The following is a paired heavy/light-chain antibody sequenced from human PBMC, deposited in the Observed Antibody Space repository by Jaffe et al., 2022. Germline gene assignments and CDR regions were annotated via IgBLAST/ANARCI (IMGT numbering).Heavy chain of an antibody. V-gene: IGHV4-61*02. Sequence: QVQLQESGPGLVKPSQTLSLTCTVSGGSISSGSYYWSWIRQPAGKGLEWIGRIYTSGSTNYNPSLKSRVTISVDTSKNQFSLKLSSVTAADTAVYYCAREVLERNYYDSSGYYYVYWFDPWGQGTLVTVSS. D-gene: IGHD3-22*01. CDR1: GGSISSGSYY. J-gene: IGHJ5*02. CDR2: IYTSGST. CDR3: AREVLERNYYDSSGYYYVYWFDP.
Light chain of an antibody. CDR1: SSDVGGYNY. V-gene: IGLV2-11*01. CDR2: DVS. CDR3: CSYAGSYV. Sequence: QSALTQPRSVSGSPGQSVTISCTGTSSDVGGYNYVSWYQQHPGKAPKLMIYDVSKRPSGVPDRFSGSKSGNTASLTISGLQAEDEADYYCCSYAGSYVFGTGTKVTVL. J-gene: IGLJ1*01.